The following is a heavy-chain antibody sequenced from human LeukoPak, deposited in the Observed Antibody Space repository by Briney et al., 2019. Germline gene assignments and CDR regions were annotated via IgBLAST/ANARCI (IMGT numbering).Heavy chain of an antibody. D-gene: IGHD2-2*01. J-gene: IGHJ4*02. CDR1: GFSLTTSGVG. CDR2: IYWDDDK. Sequence: SGPTLVNPTQTLTLTCTFSGFSLTTSGVGVGWIRQPPGEALECLSLIYWDDDKRYDPSLKTRLTITKDTSKNQVVLTMTAMDPVDTATSFCAHRLGPRSSSWDVGIFDYWGQGTLVTVSS. CDR3: AHRLGPRSSSWDVGIFDY. V-gene: IGHV2-5*05.